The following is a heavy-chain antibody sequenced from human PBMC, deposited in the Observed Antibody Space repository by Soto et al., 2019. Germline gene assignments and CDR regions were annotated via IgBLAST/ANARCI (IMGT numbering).Heavy chain of an antibody. CDR1: GFSVSTGGVG. CDR3: AHRGYGDYPRDNWYNP. Sequence: QITLKASGPTLVTPTQTLTLTCTFSGFSVSTGGVGVGWIRQPPGQALEWLALTYWNDDNRYSPSLKSRLTITKDTSKNQVVLTMTNMDPVDTATYYCAHRGYGDYPRDNWYNPWGQGTLVTGSS. J-gene: IGHJ5*02. CDR2: TYWNDDN. D-gene: IGHD4-17*01. V-gene: IGHV2-5*01.